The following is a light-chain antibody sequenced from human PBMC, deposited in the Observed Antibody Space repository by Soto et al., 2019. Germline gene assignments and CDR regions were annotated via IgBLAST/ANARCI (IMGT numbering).Light chain of an antibody. Sequence: QSVLTQPASVSGSPGQTISISCVGTSSTIGGQNSVSWYQQYPGKAPKLIIYEVTKRPSGISNRFSGSKSANTASLTISGLQADDEAAYYCASNTPTWVFGAGTKLTVL. CDR1: SSTIGGQNS. V-gene: IGLV2-14*03. CDR3: ASNTPTWV. J-gene: IGLJ3*02. CDR2: EVT.